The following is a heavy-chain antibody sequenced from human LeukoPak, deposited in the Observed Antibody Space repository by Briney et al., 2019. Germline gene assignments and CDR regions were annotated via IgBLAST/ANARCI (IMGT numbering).Heavy chain of an antibody. CDR1: GGPISRSY. V-gene: IGHV4-59*01. J-gene: IGHJ6*02. CDR2: IFNSGST. Sequence: SETLSLTCTISGGPISRSYWTWIRQVPGKGLEWIGCIFNSGSTLYNPSLKSRVTISEDTSRSQFSLKLSSVTAAVTAVYYCARASSGAIYYYGMDVWGQGTTVTVSS. CDR3: ARASSGAIYYYGMDV. D-gene: IGHD3-10*01.